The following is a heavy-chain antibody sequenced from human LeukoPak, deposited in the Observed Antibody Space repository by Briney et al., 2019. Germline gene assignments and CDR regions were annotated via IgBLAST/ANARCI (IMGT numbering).Heavy chain of an antibody. V-gene: IGHV1-18*01. CDR2: ISASNGNT. J-gene: IGHJ4*02. CDR1: GYTFTNYG. Sequence: GASVKVSCKASGYTFTNYGINWVRQAPGHGLEWMGWISASNGNTNYAQNVQGRVTMTTDTSTSTAYMELRSPRSDDTAVYYCARAPGYCIGTSCYPTVNYWGQGTLVTVSS. CDR3: ARAPGYCIGTSCYPTVNY. D-gene: IGHD2-2*01.